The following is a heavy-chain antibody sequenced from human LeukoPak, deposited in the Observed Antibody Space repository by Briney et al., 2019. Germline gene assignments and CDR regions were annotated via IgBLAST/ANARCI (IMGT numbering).Heavy chain of an antibody. CDR2: INGSGGST. J-gene: IGHJ4*02. CDR3: AKRFRGDSSGYCVFDY. D-gene: IGHD3-22*01. Sequence: PGGSLRLSCAASGFTFSSYAMSWVRQAPGKGLEWVSAINGSGGSTYYADSVKGRFTISRDNSKNTLYLQMNSLRAEDTAVYYCAKRFRGDSSGYCVFDYWGQGTLVTVSS. V-gene: IGHV3-23*01. CDR1: GFTFSSYA.